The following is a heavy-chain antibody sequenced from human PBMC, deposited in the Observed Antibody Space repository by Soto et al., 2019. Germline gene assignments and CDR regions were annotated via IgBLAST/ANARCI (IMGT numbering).Heavy chain of an antibody. CDR2: IYYSGST. V-gene: IGHV4-61*01. Sequence: QVQLQESGPGLVKPSETLSLTCTVSGCSVSSGSYYWSWLRQPPGKGLEWIGYIYYSGSTNYNPLLKSRVTISVDTSKNQFSLKLSSVTAADTAVYYCARGFSGYSSSWPLFDYWGQGTLVTVSS. J-gene: IGHJ4*02. D-gene: IGHD6-13*01. CDR1: GCSVSSGSYY. CDR3: ARGFSGYSSSWPLFDY.